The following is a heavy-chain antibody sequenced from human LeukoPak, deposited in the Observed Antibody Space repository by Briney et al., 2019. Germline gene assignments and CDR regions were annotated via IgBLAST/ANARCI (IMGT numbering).Heavy chain of an antibody. J-gene: IGHJ6*03. V-gene: IGHV4-39*01. D-gene: IGHD1-14*01. CDR1: GFTFSSYA. CDR2: IYYSGST. Sequence: GSLRLSCAASGFTFSSYAMSWIRQPPGKGLEWIGSIYYSGSTYYNPSLKSRVTMSVDTSKNQFSLKLSSVTAADTAVYYCARLPDYHYYYMDVWGKGTTVTISS. CDR3: ARLPDYHYYYMDV.